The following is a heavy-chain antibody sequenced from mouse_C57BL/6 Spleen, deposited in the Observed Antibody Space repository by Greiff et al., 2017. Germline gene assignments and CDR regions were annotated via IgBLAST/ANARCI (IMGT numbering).Heavy chain of an antibody. CDR1: GFSLTSYG. D-gene: IGHD2-4*01. Sequence: QVQLQQSGPGLVQPSQSLSITCTVSGFSLTSYGVHWVRQSPGKGLEWLGVIWRGGSTDYNAAFMSRLSITKDNSKSQVFFKMNSLQADDTAIYYCAKRGDYDGRGYAMDYWGQGTSVTVSS. J-gene: IGHJ4*01. CDR3: AKRGDYDGRGYAMDY. V-gene: IGHV2-5*01. CDR2: IWRGGST.